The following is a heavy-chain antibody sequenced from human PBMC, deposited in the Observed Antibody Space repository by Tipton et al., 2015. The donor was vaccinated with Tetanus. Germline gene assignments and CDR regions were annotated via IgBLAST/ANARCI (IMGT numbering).Heavy chain of an antibody. CDR2: VSSSGRT. CDR1: GGSLSRYY. CDR3: ARANYDNSKKGPFDS. Sequence: TLSLTCAVYGGSLSRYYWTWIRQPPGKGLEWLAYVSSSGRTNSNYDLKSRITTSHDTSKNQFFLRLTSVTSADTAVYYCARANYDNSKKGPFDSCGQGTLVIVSS. D-gene: IGHD3-3*01. V-gene: IGHV4-59*01. J-gene: IGHJ4*02.